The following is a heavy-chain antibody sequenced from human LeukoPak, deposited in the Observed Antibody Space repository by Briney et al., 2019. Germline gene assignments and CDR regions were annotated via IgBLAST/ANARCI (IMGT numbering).Heavy chain of an antibody. CDR2: ISYDGSNK. J-gene: IGHJ4*02. V-gene: IGHV3-30-3*01. Sequence: PGRSLRLSCAASGFTFSSYAMHWVRQAPGKGLEWVAVISYDGSNKYYADSVKGRFTISRDNSKNTLYLQMNSLRAEDTAVYYCAREPYYDILTGYYSDWGQGTLVTVSS. CDR3: AREPYYDILTGYYSD. D-gene: IGHD3-9*01. CDR1: GFTFSSYA.